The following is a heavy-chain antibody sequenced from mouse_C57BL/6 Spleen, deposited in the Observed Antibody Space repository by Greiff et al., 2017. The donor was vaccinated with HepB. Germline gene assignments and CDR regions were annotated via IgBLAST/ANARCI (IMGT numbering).Heavy chain of an antibody. Sequence: EVKVVESGGGLVQSGRSLRLSCATSGFTFSDFYMEWVRQAPGKGLEWIAASRNKANDYTTEYSASVKGRFIVSRDTSQSILYLQMNALSAEDTAIYYCARDARVGAMDYWGQGTSVTVSS. J-gene: IGHJ4*01. CDR1: GFTFSDFY. CDR2: SRNKANDYTT. CDR3: ARDARVGAMDY. V-gene: IGHV7-1*01. D-gene: IGHD1-1*01.